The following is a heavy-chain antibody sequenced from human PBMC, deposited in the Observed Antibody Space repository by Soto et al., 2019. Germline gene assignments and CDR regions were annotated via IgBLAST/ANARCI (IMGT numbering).Heavy chain of an antibody. V-gene: IGHV4-59*08. CDR2: IYYSGST. CDR1: GGSISSYY. CDR3: ARHKRLGGRYSGYDKSIYYYYYYMDV. D-gene: IGHD5-12*01. J-gene: IGHJ6*03. Sequence: NPSETLSLTCTVSGGSISSYYWSWIRQPPGKGLEWIGYIYYSGSTNYNPSLKSRVTISVDTSKNQFSLKLSSVTAADTAVYYCARHKRLGGRYSGYDKSIYYYYYYMDVWGKGTTVTVSS.